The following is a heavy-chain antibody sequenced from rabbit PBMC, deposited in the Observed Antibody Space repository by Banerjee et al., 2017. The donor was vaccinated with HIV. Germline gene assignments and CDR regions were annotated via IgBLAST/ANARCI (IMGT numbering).Heavy chain of an antibody. J-gene: IGHJ4*01. Sequence: GLEWIGCINSSSRNVVYASWVKGRFTISSTSSSTVTLQMTSLTAADTATYFCARDRYGGSSYYWAFNFWGPGTLVTVS. CDR3: ARDRYGGSSYYWAFNF. D-gene: IGHD8-1*01. V-gene: IGHV1S40*01. CDR2: INSSSRNV.